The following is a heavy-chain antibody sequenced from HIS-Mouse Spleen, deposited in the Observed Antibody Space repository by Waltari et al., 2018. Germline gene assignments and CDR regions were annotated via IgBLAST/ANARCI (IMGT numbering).Heavy chain of an antibody. J-gene: IGHJ2*01. Sequence: QLQLQESGPGLVKPSETLSLTCTVSGGSISSSCYYWGWLRHPTGKGLEWIGSIYYSGRTYYNPSLKSRVTISVDTSKNQFSLKLSSVTAADTAVYYCAREIPYSSSWYDWYFDLWGRGTLVTVSS. CDR1: GGSISSSCYY. CDR2: IYYSGRT. D-gene: IGHD6-13*01. V-gene: IGHV4-39*07. CDR3: AREIPYSSSWYDWYFDL.